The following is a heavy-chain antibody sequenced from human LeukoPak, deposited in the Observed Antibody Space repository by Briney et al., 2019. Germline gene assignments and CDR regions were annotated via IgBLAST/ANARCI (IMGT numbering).Heavy chain of an antibody. V-gene: IGHV3-30*02. CDR1: GFTFSSYG. CDR2: IRNDGSNK. J-gene: IGHJ4*02. D-gene: IGHD3-22*01. CDR3: AKIGGSSGYTVDY. Sequence: GGSLRLSCAASGFTFSSYGMHWVRQAPGKGLEWVAFIRNDGSNKYYADSVKGRFTISRDNSKNTLYLQMNSLRAEDTAVYYCAKIGGSSGYTVDYWGQGTLVTVSS.